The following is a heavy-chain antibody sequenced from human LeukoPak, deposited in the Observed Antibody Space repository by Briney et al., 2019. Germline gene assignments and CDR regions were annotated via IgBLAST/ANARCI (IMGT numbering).Heavy chain of an antibody. V-gene: IGHV4-4*07. CDR2: TYTSGST. CDR1: GDSISTYY. CDR3: ARAISSGWFKNAFDI. J-gene: IGHJ3*02. D-gene: IGHD6-19*01. Sequence: SETLSLTCTVSGDSISTYYWGWIRQPAGKSLEWIGRTYTSGSTNYNPSLESRVTMSVDTSKNQFSLNLSSVTAADTAVYYCARAISSGWFKNAFDIWGQGTMVTVSS.